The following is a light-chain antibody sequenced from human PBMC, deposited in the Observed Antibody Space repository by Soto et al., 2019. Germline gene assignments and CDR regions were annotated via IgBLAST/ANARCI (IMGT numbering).Light chain of an antibody. CDR1: QDISNY. CDR3: QKYNSAPFP. J-gene: IGKJ3*01. V-gene: IGKV1-27*01. Sequence: DFQMTQSPSSLSAYVGDRVTVTCRASQDISNYLAWYQQKPGKVPKLLIYAASTLQSGVPSRFSGSGSGTDFNLTISSLQPEDVATYYFQKYNSAPFPFGPGTKVDIK. CDR2: AAS.